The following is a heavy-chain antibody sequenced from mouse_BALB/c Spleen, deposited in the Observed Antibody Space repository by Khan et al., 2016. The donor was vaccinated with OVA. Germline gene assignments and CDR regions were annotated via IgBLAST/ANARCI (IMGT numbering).Heavy chain of an antibody. D-gene: IGHD2-14*01. Sequence: QVQLQQSGPGLVRPSQTLSITCTVSGFSLTTYGVHWVRQSPGKGLEWLGVIRRGGNTDYNAAFISRLSNTKDNSKSQVFFKMNSLQADDTAMYYCARNYHKYDCTYWGRGTQVTVTA. CDR1: GFSLTTYG. V-gene: IGHV2-2*01. J-gene: IGHJ3*01. CDR2: IRRGGNT. CDR3: ARNYHKYDCTY.